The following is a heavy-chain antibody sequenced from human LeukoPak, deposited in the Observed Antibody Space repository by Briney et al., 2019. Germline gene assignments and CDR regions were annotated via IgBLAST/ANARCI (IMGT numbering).Heavy chain of an antibody. CDR2: IVVGSGNT. CDR3: ARGDYYDSSGYLPLDY. D-gene: IGHD3-22*01. J-gene: IGHJ4*02. V-gene: IGHV1-58*02. CDR1: GFTFTSSA. Sequence: ASVKVSCKASGFTFTSSAMQWVRQARGQRLEWIGWIVVGSGNTNYAQKFQERVTITRDMSTSTAYMELSSLRSEDTAVYYCARGDYYDSSGYLPLDYWGQGTLVTVSS.